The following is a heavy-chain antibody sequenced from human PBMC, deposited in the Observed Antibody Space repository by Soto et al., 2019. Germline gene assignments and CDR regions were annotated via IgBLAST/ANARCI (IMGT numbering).Heavy chain of an antibody. CDR2: IIPIFGTA. V-gene: IGHV1-69*13. CDR3: AREAVASPSNFDY. D-gene: IGHD6-19*01. Sequence: ASVKVSCKASGGTFSSYAISWVRQAPGQGLEWMGGIIPIFGTANYAQKFQDRVTITADESTSTAYMELSSLRSEDTAVYYCAREAVASPSNFDYWGQGTQVTVSS. CDR1: GGTFSSYA. J-gene: IGHJ4*02.